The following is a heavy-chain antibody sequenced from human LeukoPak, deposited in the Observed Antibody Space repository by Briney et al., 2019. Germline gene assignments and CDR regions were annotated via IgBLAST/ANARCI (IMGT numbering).Heavy chain of an antibody. Sequence: ASVKVSCKASGYTFTYRYLHWVRQAPGQALEWMGWITPFNGNTNYAQKFQGRVTITRDRSMSTAYMELSSLRSEDTAMYYCASSSSQNFDYWGQGTLVTVSS. CDR3: ASSSSQNFDY. D-gene: IGHD6-6*01. V-gene: IGHV1-45*02. CDR1: GYTFTYRY. J-gene: IGHJ4*02. CDR2: ITPFNGNT.